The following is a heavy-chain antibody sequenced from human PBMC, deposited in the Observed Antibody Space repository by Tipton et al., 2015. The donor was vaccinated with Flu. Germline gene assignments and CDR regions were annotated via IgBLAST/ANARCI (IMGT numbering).Heavy chain of an antibody. CDR2: MYTSGRT. Sequence: TLSLTCTVSGGSIRSGSYYWSWIRQPDGTGLEWIGRMYTSGRTNYNPSLKSRVTISVDTSKNQFSLKLSSVTAADTAVYYCARVGISSLAGEAFDIWGPGTMVAVSS. CDR1: GGSIRSGSYY. CDR3: ARVGISSLAGEAFDI. J-gene: IGHJ3*02. D-gene: IGHD3-22*01. V-gene: IGHV4-61*02.